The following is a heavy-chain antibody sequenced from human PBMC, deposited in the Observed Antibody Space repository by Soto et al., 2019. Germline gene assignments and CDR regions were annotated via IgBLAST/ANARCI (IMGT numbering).Heavy chain of an antibody. CDR1: AGYISSGFYF. Sequence: PSETLSLTCTVSAGYISSGFYFWGWMRQPPGKGLEWLGHIYSSGTAYYNPSLKSRLTISVDASKNQFSLKLTSVTAADTAIYYCASRQQQVALVDYWGQGTLVTVSS. J-gene: IGHJ4*02. CDR3: ASRQQQVALVDY. V-gene: IGHV4-30-4*01. D-gene: IGHD5-12*01. CDR2: IYSSGTA.